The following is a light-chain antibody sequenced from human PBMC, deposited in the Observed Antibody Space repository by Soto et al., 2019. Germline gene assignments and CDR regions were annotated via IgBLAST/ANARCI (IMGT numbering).Light chain of an antibody. V-gene: IGKV3-11*01. CDR2: DAS. CDR3: QQRSNWPSLT. Sequence: ESVLTQSPATLSLSPGERATLSCRASQSVSTYLAWYQQKPGQAPRLLIYDASTRATGIPARFSGSGSGTDFTLTISSLEPEDFAFYYCQQRSNWPSLTFGGGTKVDIK. CDR1: QSVSTY. J-gene: IGKJ4*01.